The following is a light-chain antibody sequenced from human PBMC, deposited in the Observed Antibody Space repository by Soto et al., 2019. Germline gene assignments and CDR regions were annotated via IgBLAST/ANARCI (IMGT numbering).Light chain of an antibody. J-gene: IGKJ2*01. CDR2: GAS. CDR3: QQYGTSLYT. CDR1: QSVNSNY. Sequence: EIVLTQSPGTLSLSPGERATLSCRASQSVNSNYLAWYQHKPGQAPRLLIYGASSRATGIPDRFSGSESGTDFTLTISRLEPEDFALYYCQQYGTSLYTFGQGTKLEIK. V-gene: IGKV3-20*01.